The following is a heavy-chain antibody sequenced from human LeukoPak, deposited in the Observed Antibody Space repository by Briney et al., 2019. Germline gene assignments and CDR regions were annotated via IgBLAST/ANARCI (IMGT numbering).Heavy chain of an antibody. CDR3: ARDGLAAEIDY. D-gene: IGHD6-25*01. V-gene: IGHV3-30-3*01. J-gene: IGHJ4*02. CDR1: GFTFSSYA. Sequence: GGSLRLSCAASGFTFSSYAMHWVRQAPGKGLEWVAVISYDGSNKYYADSVKGRFTISGDNSKNTLYLQMNSLRAEDTAVYYCARDGLAAEIDYWGQGTLVTVSS. CDR2: ISYDGSNK.